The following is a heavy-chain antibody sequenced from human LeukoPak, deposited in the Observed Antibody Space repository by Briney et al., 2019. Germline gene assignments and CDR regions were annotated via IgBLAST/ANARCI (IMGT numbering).Heavy chain of an antibody. Sequence: SETLSLTCTVSGVSISSYYWSWIRQPPGKGLEWIGYIYYSGSTYYNPSLKSRVTISVDTSKNQFSLKLSSVTAADTAVYYCARSKLKGFEQWLVNLDYWGQGTLVTVSS. CDR1: GVSISSYY. D-gene: IGHD6-19*01. CDR3: ARSKLKGFEQWLVNLDY. J-gene: IGHJ4*02. V-gene: IGHV4-59*04. CDR2: IYYSGST.